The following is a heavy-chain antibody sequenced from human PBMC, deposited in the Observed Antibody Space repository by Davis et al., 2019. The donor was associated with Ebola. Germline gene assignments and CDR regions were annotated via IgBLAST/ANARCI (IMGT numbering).Heavy chain of an antibody. V-gene: IGHV5-51*01. Sequence: GESLKISCKGSGYTFTTYWIGWVRPMPGKGLEWMGIIYPGDSDTRYSPSFQGQVTISADKSISTAYLQWSSLKASDTAMCCCARRGGWSGAFLDYWGQGTLVTVSS. D-gene: IGHD3-3*02. CDR1: GYTFTTYW. CDR3: ARRGGWSGAFLDY. J-gene: IGHJ4*02. CDR2: IYPGDSDT.